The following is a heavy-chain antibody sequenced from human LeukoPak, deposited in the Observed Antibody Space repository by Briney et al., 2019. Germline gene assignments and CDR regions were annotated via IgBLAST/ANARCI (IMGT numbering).Heavy chain of an antibody. J-gene: IGHJ1*01. CDR3: AKERGSYSTEYFQH. CDR2: IRYDGSNK. D-gene: IGHD1-26*01. Sequence: GGSLRLSCAASGFTFSSYGMHWVRQAPGKGLEWVAFIRYDGSNKYYADSVKGRFTISRDNSKNTLYLQMNSLRAEDTAVYYCAKERGSYSTEYFQHWGQGTLVTVSS. CDR1: GFTFSSYG. V-gene: IGHV3-30*02.